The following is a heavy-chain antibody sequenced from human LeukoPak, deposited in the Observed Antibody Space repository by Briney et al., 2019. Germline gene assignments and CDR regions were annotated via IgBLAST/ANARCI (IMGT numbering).Heavy chain of an antibody. CDR2: IKQDGSEK. V-gene: IGHV3-7*01. CDR3: ARAGARGYPNNWFDP. CDR1: GFTFSSYW. Sequence: GGSLRLSCAASGFTFSSYWMSWVRQAPGKGLEWVANIKQDGSEKYYVDSVKGRFTISRDNAKNSLYLQMNSLRAEATAVYYCARAGARGYPNNWFDPWGQGTLVTVPS. J-gene: IGHJ5*02. D-gene: IGHD7-27*01.